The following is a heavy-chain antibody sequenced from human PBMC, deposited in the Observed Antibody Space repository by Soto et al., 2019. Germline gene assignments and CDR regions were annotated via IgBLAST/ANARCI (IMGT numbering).Heavy chain of an antibody. CDR1: GFTFSSYG. J-gene: IGHJ4*02. CDR3: AKEGYYYGSGSGSHPYYFDY. V-gene: IGHV3-30*18. D-gene: IGHD3-10*01. Sequence: PGGSLRLSCAASGFTFSSYGMHWVRQAPGKGLEWVAVISYDGSNKYYADSVKGRFTISRDNSKNTLYLQMNSLRAEDTAVYYCAKEGYYYGSGSGSHPYYFDYWGQGTLVTVSS. CDR2: ISYDGSNK.